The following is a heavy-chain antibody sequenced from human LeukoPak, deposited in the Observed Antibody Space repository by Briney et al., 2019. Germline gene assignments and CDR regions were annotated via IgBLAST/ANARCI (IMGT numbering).Heavy chain of an antibody. CDR2: IYYSGST. J-gene: IGHJ4*02. CDR1: GGSISSGGYY. Sequence: PSQPLSLTCTVSGGSISSGGYYCTWIRQHPGKGLEWIGYIYYSGSTYYNPSLKSRVTISVDTSKNQFSLKLSSVTAADTAVYYCARGDYDSSGYYDYWGQGTLVTVSS. D-gene: IGHD3-22*01. CDR3: ARGDYDSSGYYDY. V-gene: IGHV4-31*03.